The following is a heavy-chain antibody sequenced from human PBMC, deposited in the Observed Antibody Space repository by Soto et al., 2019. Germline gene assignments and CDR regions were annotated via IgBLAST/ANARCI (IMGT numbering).Heavy chain of an antibody. CDR1: GGSFSGYY. D-gene: IGHD3-10*01. CDR2: INHSGST. J-gene: IGHJ4*02. Sequence: SETLSLTCAVYGGSFSGYYWSWIRQPPGKGLEWIGEINHSGSTNYNPSLKSRVTISVDTSKNQFSLKLSSVTAADTAVYYCAREAHYGSESYMQIDYWGQGTLVTVSS. CDR3: AREAHYGSESYMQIDY. V-gene: IGHV4-34*01.